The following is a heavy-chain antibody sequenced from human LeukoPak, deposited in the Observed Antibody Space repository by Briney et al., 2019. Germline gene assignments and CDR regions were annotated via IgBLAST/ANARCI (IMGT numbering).Heavy chain of an antibody. D-gene: IGHD2-2*01. CDR3: ARAHCSSTSCYDYYYYYGMDV. CDR2: IWYDGSNK. CDR1: GFTFSSYG. Sequence: GRSLRLSCAASGFTFSSYGMHWVRQAPGKGLEWVAVIWYDGSNKYYADSVKGRFTISRDNSKNTLYLQMNSLRAEDTAVYYCARAHCSSTSCYDYYYYYGMDVWGQGTTVTVSS. J-gene: IGHJ6*02. V-gene: IGHV3-33*01.